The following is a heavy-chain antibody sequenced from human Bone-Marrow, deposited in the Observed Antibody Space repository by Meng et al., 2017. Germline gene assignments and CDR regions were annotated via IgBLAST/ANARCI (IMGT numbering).Heavy chain of an antibody. CDR3: ARRGRGIAVAGMVRNWFDP. Sequence: GSLRLSCTVSGGSISSYYWSWIRQPTGKGLEWIGRIYTSGSTNYNPSLKSRVTMSVDTSKNQFSLKLSSVTAADTAVYYCARRGRGIAVAGMVRNWFDPWGQGTLVTVSS. D-gene: IGHD6-19*01. J-gene: IGHJ5*02. CDR1: GGSISSYY. V-gene: IGHV4-4*07. CDR2: IYTSGST.